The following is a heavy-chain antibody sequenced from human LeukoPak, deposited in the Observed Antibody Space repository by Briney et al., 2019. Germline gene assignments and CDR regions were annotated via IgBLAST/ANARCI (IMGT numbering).Heavy chain of an antibody. CDR2: ISAYNGNT. D-gene: IGHD5-12*01. Sequence: GASVKVSCKASGYTFTSYGISWVRQAPGQGLEWMGWISAYNGNTNYAQKLQGRVTMTTDTSTSTAYMELRSLRSDDTAVYYCAGSPAVVATDYFYYWGQGTLVTVSS. J-gene: IGHJ4*02. CDR3: AGSPAVVATDYFYY. V-gene: IGHV1-18*01. CDR1: GYTFTSYG.